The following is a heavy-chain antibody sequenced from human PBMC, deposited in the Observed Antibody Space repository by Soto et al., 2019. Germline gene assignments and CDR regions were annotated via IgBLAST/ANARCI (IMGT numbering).Heavy chain of an antibody. CDR3: VRDRPNTESLTGYFGT. CDR1: GFFFITFR. V-gene: IGHV3-33*01. J-gene: IGHJ4*02. D-gene: IGHD3-9*01. Sequence: PWGSLRPSCEASGFFFITFRIHLVRRSPFKGLEWLATIRFDGSTARYAESVRGRFKISRDNSMNTLYLQLDRLRVEDTAVYYCVRDRPNTESLTGYFGTWGQGTPVTVSS. CDR2: IRFDGSTA.